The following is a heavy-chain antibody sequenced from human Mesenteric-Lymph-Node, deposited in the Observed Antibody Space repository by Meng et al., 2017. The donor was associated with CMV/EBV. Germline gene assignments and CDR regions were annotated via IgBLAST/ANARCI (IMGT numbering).Heavy chain of an antibody. CDR1: GFTFSSYW. CDR2: IKQDGSEK. CDR3: AKDRNSNSFWYFQH. V-gene: IGHV3-7*03. D-gene: IGHD6-6*01. Sequence: GESLKISCAASGFTFSSYWMSWVRQAPGKGLEWVANIKQDGSEKYYVDSVKGRFTISRDNAKNSLYLQMNSLRVEDTAFYYCAKDRNSNSFWYFQHWGQGTLVTVSS. J-gene: IGHJ1*01.